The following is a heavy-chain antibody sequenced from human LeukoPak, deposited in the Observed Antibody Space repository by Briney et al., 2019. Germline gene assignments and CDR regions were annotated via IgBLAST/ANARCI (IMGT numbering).Heavy chain of an antibody. D-gene: IGHD3-10*01. J-gene: IGHJ4*02. V-gene: IGHV4-34*01. CDR2: INHSGST. Sequence: PAGSLRLSCAASGFTFSSYAMSWVRQPPGKRLQWIGEINHSGSTNYNPSLKSRVTISVDTSKNQFSLKLSSVTAADTAVYYCARGRKRFRELLPFDYWGQGTLVTVSS. CDR1: GFTFSSYA. CDR3: ARGRKRFRELLPFDY.